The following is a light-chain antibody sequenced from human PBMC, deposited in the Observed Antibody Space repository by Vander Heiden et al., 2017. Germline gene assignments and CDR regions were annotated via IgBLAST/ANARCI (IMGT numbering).Light chain of an antibody. Sequence: QSALTQPASVSGSPGQSTTISCTGASSDVGDYNYVSWYQQHPGKAPKLIIFEVTNRPSGVSNRFSGSKSDNTASLTISGLQAEDEADYYCYSYTSKSTRYVFGTGTKVTVL. CDR3: YSYTSKSTRYV. J-gene: IGLJ1*01. CDR1: SSDVGDYNY. CDR2: EVT. V-gene: IGLV2-14*01.